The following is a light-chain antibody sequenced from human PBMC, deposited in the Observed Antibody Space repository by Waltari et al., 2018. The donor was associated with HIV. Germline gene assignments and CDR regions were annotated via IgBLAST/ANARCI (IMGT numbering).Light chain of an antibody. CDR2: DAR. CDR1: VVDIGSYTF. Sequence: QSVLPQPASLPVSLGQSITIPCPGSVVDIGSYTFVSCCQKYPTQPPTLIIYDARSRPSGVSSRFSGSKYGNTASLTISGLQTEDEATYFCSSYSPQGDSYVFGTGT. CDR3: SSYSPQGDSYV. J-gene: IGLJ1*01. V-gene: IGLV2-14*03.